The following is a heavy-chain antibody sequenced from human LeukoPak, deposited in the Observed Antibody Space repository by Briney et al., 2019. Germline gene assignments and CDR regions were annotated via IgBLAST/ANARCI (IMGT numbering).Heavy chain of an antibody. Sequence: GGSLRLSCAASGFTFSSYAMSWVRQVPGKGLEWVSVISGSGGSTYYADSVKGRFTISRDNSKNTLYLQMNSLRAEDTAVYYCAKDDDYVWGNYRFDYWGQGTLVTVSS. J-gene: IGHJ4*02. CDR2: ISGSGGST. D-gene: IGHD3-16*02. CDR1: GFTFSSYA. CDR3: AKDDDYVWGNYRFDY. V-gene: IGHV3-23*01.